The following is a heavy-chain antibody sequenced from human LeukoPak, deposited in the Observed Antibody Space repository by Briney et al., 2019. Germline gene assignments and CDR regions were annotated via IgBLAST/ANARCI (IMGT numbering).Heavy chain of an antibody. Sequence: GGSLRLSCAASGFTFSSYAMSWVRQAPGKGLEWVSAISGSGGSTYYADSVKGRFTISRDNSKNTLYLQMNSLRAEDTAVYYCARGSLYCSSTSCFSYYFDYWGQGTLVTVSS. J-gene: IGHJ4*02. V-gene: IGHV3-23*01. CDR1: GFTFSSYA. CDR3: ARGSLYCSSTSCFSYYFDY. D-gene: IGHD2-2*01. CDR2: ISGSGGST.